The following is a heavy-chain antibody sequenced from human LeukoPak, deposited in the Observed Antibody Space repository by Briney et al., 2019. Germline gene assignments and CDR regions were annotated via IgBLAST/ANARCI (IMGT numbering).Heavy chain of an antibody. J-gene: IGHJ6*02. CDR1: GYTFTSYD. Sequence: ASVKVSCKASGYTFTSYDINWVRQATGQGLEWMGWMNPNSGNTGYAQKFQGRVTITRNTSISTAYMELSSLRSEDTAVYYCARGVLGSSWAYYYYYGMDVWGQGTTVTVSS. CDR2: MNPNSGNT. V-gene: IGHV1-8*03. D-gene: IGHD6-13*01. CDR3: ARGVLGSSWAYYYYYGMDV.